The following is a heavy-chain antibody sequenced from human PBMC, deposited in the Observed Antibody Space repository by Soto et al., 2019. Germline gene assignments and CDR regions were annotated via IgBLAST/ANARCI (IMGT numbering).Heavy chain of an antibody. Sequence: GGSLRLSCAASGFTVSSNYMSWVRQAPGKGLEWVSVIYSGGSTYYADSVKGRFTISRDNSKNTLYLQMNSLRAEDTAVYYCARAPGDYGVYNWFDPWGQGTLVTVSS. J-gene: IGHJ5*02. V-gene: IGHV3-53*01. CDR3: ARAPGDYGVYNWFDP. CDR2: IYSGGST. CDR1: GFTVSSNY. D-gene: IGHD4-17*01.